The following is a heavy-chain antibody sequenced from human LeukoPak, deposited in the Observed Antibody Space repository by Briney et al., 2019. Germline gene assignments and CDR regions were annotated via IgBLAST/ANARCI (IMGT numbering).Heavy chain of an antibody. CDR1: GGSISSGGYS. D-gene: IGHD3-22*01. CDR3: ARAHYYVSRGGAFDI. Sequence: PSQTLSLTCAVSGGSISSGGYSWSWIRQPPGKGLEWIGYIYHSGSTYYNPSLKSRVTISVDRSKDQFSLKLCSVTAADTAVYYCARAHYYVSRGGAFDIWGQGTMVTVSS. J-gene: IGHJ3*02. CDR2: IYHSGST. V-gene: IGHV4-30-2*01.